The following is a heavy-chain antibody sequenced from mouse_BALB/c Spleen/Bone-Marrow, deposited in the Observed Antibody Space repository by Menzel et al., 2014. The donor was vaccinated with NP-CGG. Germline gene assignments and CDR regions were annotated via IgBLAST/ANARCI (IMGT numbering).Heavy chain of an antibody. Sequence: VKLVESGAELVKPGTSVKLSCKASGYNFTSYWINWVKLRPGQGLEWIGDIYPGSGSTNYNEKFKSKATLTVDTSSSTAYMQPSSLASEDSALYYCARFSQLGLLAYWGQGTLVTVSA. D-gene: IGHD3-1*01. CDR2: IYPGSGST. CDR1: GYNFTSYW. CDR3: ARFSQLGLLAY. J-gene: IGHJ3*01. V-gene: IGHV1-55*01.